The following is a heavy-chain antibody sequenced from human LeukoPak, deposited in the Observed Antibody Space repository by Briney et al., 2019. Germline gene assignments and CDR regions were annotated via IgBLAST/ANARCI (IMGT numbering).Heavy chain of an antibody. J-gene: IGHJ4*02. CDR1: GFTFSSYS. CDR2: ISSSSSYI. V-gene: IGHV3-21*01. D-gene: IGHD3-9*01. Sequence: PGGSLRLSCAASGFTFSSYSMNWVRQAPGKGLEWVSSISSSSSYIYYADSVKGRFTICRDNAKNSVYLQMNSLRAEDTAVYYCARDSVFRYFDWLPRGEIDYWGQGTLVTVSS. CDR3: ARDSVFRYFDWLPRGEIDY.